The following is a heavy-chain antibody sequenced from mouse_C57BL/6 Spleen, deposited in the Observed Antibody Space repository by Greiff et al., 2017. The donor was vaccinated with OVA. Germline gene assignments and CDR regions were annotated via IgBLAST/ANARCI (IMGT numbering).Heavy chain of an antibody. D-gene: IGHD3-2*02. Sequence: EVKVVESGGGLVKPGGSLKLSCAASGFTFSSYAMSWVRQTPEKRLEWVATISDGGSYTYYPDNVKGRFTISRDNAKNNLYLQMSHLKSEDTAMYYCARVGSGNYFDYWGQGTTLTVSS. CDR1: GFTFSSYA. CDR3: ARVGSGNYFDY. CDR2: ISDGGSYT. V-gene: IGHV5-4*03. J-gene: IGHJ2*01.